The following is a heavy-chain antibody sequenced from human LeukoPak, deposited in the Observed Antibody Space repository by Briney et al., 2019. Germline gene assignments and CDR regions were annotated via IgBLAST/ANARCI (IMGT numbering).Heavy chain of an antibody. CDR2: IIPIFGTA. Sequence: ASVKVSCKASGGTFSSYAISWVRQAPGQGLEWMGGIIPIFGTANYAQEFQGRVTITADESTSTAYMELSSLRSEDTAVYYCARAPVNYDILTGYYKGGAFDIWGQGTMVTVSS. V-gene: IGHV1-69*13. CDR1: GGTFSSYA. J-gene: IGHJ3*02. D-gene: IGHD3-9*01. CDR3: ARAPVNYDILTGYYKGGAFDI.